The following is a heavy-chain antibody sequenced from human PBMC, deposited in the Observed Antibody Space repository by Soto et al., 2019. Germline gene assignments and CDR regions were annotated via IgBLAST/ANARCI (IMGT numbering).Heavy chain of an antibody. CDR3: ARDRGVYYYYYIDV. D-gene: IGHD3-10*01. J-gene: IGHJ6*03. V-gene: IGHV3-33*01. Sequence: QVQLVESGGGVVQPGGSLTLSCEASGFIFSSFGMHWVRQAPGKGLDWVAFIWYDASNKYYADSVKGRFTISRDNSKNTLYLQMNSLRADDTAVYYCARDRGVYYYYYIDVWGRGTTVTVSS. CDR2: IWYDASNK. CDR1: GFIFSSFG.